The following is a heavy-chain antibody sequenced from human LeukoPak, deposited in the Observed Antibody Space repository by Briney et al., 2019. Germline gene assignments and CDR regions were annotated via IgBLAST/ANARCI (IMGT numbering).Heavy chain of an antibody. CDR2: IKQGGSEK. D-gene: IGHD6-13*01. CDR3: AREGSRRNFDY. CDR1: GFTFSSYW. V-gene: IGHV3-7*01. Sequence: GGSLRLSCAASGFTFSSYWMSWVRQAPGKGLEWVANIKQGGSEKYYVDSVKGRFTISRDNAKNSLYLQMNSVRAEDTAVYYCAREGSRRNFDYWGQGTLVTVSS. J-gene: IGHJ4*02.